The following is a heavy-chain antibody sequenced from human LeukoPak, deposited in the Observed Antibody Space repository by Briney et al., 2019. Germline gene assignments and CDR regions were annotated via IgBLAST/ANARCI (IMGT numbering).Heavy chain of an antibody. CDR3: ARARYCRSASYYGPEDDAFDI. V-gene: IGHV1-18*01. CDR1: GYTFTSYG. Sequence: ASVKVSCKASGYTFTSYGISWVRQARGQGLEWMGGISACNGNTKYAQKLQGRVTMTTDTSTSTAYMELRSLRSDDTAVYYCARARYCRSASYYGPEDDAFDIWGQGKMLTVSS. D-gene: IGHD2-2*01. J-gene: IGHJ3*02. CDR2: ISACNGNT.